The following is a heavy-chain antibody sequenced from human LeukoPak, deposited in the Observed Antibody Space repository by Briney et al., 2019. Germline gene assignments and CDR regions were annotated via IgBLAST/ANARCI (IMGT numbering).Heavy chain of an antibody. CDR3: ARQYNYAFAY. D-gene: IGHD5-18*01. V-gene: IGHV3-66*02. CDR2: IYSGGST. J-gene: IGHJ4*02. Sequence: GGSLRLSCAASGFTVSSNYMTWVRQVPGKGLEWVSVIYSGGSTYYADSVKGRLTISRDNSKNTLYLQMHSLRTEDTGVYYCARQYNYAFAYWGQGTLVTVSS. CDR1: GFTVSSNY.